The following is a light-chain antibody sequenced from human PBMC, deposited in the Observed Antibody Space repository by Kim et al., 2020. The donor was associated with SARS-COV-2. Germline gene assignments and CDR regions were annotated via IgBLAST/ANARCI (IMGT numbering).Light chain of an antibody. V-gene: IGKV1-12*01. CDR1: QNINQW. CDR3: QQADSFPLV. CDR2: AAS. J-gene: IGKJ3*01. Sequence: DIQMTQSPSSLSASVGDRVNISCRASQNINQWLVWYQQKPGKVPKLLMYAASILQSGVPSRFTGSGSGTDFALTISSLQPDDFATYYCQQADSFPLVFGPGTKVDIK.